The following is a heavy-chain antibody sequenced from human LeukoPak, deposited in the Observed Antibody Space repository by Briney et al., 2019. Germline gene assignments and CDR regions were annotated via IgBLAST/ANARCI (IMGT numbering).Heavy chain of an antibody. CDR2: IYYSGST. Sequence: SETLSLTCTVSGGSISSYYWSWIRQPPGKGLEWIGYIYYSGSTNYNPSLKSRVTISVDTSKNQFSLKLSPVTAADTAVYYCARDDGLGGSYDYWGQGTLVTVSS. D-gene: IGHD1-26*01. CDR1: GGSISSYY. V-gene: IGHV4-59*01. J-gene: IGHJ4*02. CDR3: ARDDGLGGSYDY.